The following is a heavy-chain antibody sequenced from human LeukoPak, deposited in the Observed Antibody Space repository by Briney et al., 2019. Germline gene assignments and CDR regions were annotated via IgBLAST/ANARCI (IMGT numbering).Heavy chain of an antibody. CDR2: ISGSGGST. J-gene: IGHJ5*02. CDR1: GFTFSSYA. Sequence: GGSLRLSCAASGFTFSSYAMSWVRQAPGKGLEWVSAISGSGGSTYYAESVKGRFTISRDNSKNTLYLQMNSLRAEDTAVYYCAKDPTGTPFYNWFDPWGQGTLVTVSS. V-gene: IGHV3-23*01. D-gene: IGHD1-1*01. CDR3: AKDPTGTPFYNWFDP.